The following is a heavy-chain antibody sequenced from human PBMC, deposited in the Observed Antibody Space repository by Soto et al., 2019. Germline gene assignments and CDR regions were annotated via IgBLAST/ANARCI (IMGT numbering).Heavy chain of an antibody. V-gene: IGHV3-74*01. CDR3: VRIRRGDGYTFGY. J-gene: IGHJ4*02. D-gene: IGHD5-12*01. Sequence: EVQLVESGGVSVQPGESLRLSCTASGFTLSNYWMHWVRQAPGKGLVWVSRINTDGSTTTYADSVKGRFTISGDNAKNTLYLQMNSLRDEDTAVYYCVRIRRGDGYTFGYWGQGTLVTVSS. CDR1: GFTLSNYW. CDR2: INTDGSTT.